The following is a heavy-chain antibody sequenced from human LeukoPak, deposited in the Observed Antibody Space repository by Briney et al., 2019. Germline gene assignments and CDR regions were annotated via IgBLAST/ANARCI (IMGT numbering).Heavy chain of an antibody. J-gene: IGHJ1*01. D-gene: IGHD3-3*01. CDR3: ARGPLDFWSGYSNTAEYFQH. CDR1: GGSISSYY. Sequence: PAETLSLTCTVAGGSISSYYWSWVRQPAGNGLEWIGRIYTSGSTNYNPSLKGRVTTSVDTSKNQFSLKLRSVTAADTAVYYCARGPLDFWSGYSNTAEYFQHWGQGTLVTVSS. V-gene: IGHV4-4*07. CDR2: IYTSGST.